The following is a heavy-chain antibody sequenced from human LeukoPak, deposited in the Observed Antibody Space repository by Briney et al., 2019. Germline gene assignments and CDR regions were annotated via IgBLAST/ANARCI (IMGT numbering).Heavy chain of an antibody. V-gene: IGHV3-30*18. CDR1: GFTFSSYG. J-gene: IGHJ3*02. CDR2: ISYDGSNK. D-gene: IGHD2-21*02. Sequence: GGSLRLSCAASGFTFSSYGMHWVRQAPGKGLEWVAVISYDGSNKYYADSVKGRCTISRDNPKNTLYLQMNSLRAEDTAVYYCAKVDGAIVVVTDDAFDIWGQGTMVTVSS. CDR3: AKVDGAIVVVTDDAFDI.